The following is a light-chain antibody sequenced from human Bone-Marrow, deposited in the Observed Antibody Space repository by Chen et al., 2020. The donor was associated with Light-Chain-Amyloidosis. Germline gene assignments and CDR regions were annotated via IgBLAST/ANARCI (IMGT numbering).Light chain of an antibody. V-gene: IGLV3-25*03. J-gene: IGLJ2*01. CDR3: QSADSSGTYEVI. Sequence: SYELTQPPSVSVSPGKTARITCSGDDLPTKYAYWYQQKPGQAPGLVIHRDTERPSGISERFSGSSSGTTATLTISGVQAEDEADYHCQSADSSGTYEVIFGGGTKLTVL. CDR1: DLPTKY. CDR2: RDT.